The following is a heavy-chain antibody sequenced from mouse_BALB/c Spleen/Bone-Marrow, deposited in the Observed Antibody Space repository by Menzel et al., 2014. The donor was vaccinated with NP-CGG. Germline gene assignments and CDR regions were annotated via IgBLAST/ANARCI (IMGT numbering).Heavy chain of an antibody. CDR2: IWAGGST. CDR3: ARPYYGLYAMDY. V-gene: IGHV2-9*02. D-gene: IGHD1-2*01. J-gene: IGHJ4*01. CDR1: GFSLTNYG. Sequence: QVQLKQSGPGLVAPSQSLSITCTVSGFSLTNYGVHWVRQPPGKGLEWLGVIWAGGSTNYNSALMSRLSISKDNSKSQVFLKMNSLQADDTAMYYCARPYYGLYAMDYWGQGTSVTVSS.